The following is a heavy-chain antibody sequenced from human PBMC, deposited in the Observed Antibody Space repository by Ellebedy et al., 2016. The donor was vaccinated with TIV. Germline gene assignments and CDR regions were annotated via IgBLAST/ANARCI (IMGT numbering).Heavy chain of an antibody. CDR3: ARGIVVDWFDP. V-gene: IGHV4-61*08. D-gene: IGHD2-2*01. Sequence: SETLSLXXAVSGGSISSGGYYWSWIRQPPGKGLEWIGYIYYSGSTNYNPSLKSRVTISVDTSKNQFSLKLSSVTAADTAVYYCARGIVVDWFDPWGQGTLVTVSS. CDR2: IYYSGST. CDR1: GGSISSGGYY. J-gene: IGHJ5*02.